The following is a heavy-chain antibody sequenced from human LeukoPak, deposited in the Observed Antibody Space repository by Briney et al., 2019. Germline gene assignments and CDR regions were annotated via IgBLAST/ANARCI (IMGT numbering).Heavy chain of an antibody. CDR1: GYXFTGYY. CDR2: INPNSGGT. J-gene: IGHJ4*02. Sequence: ASVKVSCKASGYXFTGYYIHWVRQAPGQGLQWMGWINPNSGGTNYAQKFQGRVTMTRDTSISTGYMELGRLKSDDTAVYYCAVGGTGYYTFDYWGQGTLVTVSS. V-gene: IGHV1-2*02. CDR3: AVGGTGYYTFDY. D-gene: IGHD3/OR15-3a*01.